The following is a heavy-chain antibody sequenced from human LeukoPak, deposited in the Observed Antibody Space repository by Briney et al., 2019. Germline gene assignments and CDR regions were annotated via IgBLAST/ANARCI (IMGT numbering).Heavy chain of an antibody. CDR1: GFTFSNAW. J-gene: IGHJ4*02. CDR2: IKRKTDGGTT. D-gene: IGHD3-16*02. Sequence: GGSLRLSCAASGFTFSNAWMSWVRQAPGKGLEWVGRIKRKTDGGTTDYAAPVKGRFTISRDDSKNTLYLQMNSLKTEDTAVYYCTTDWGYDYVWGSYRFDYWGQGTLITVSS. CDR3: TTDWGYDYVWGSYRFDY. V-gene: IGHV3-15*01.